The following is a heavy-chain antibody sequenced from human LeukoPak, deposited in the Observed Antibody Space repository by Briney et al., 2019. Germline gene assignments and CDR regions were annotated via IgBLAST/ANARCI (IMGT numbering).Heavy chain of an antibody. CDR2: ISWNSGTI. CDR3: AREGGGIAVAGTYFDY. CDR1: GFTFDDYA. V-gene: IGHV3-9*01. J-gene: IGHJ4*02. D-gene: IGHD6-19*01. Sequence: PGGSLRLSCAASGFTFDDYAMHWVRQAPGKGLEWVSGISWNSGTIGYADSVKGRFTISRDSASNSLYLQMNSLRAEDTAVYYCAREGGGIAVAGTYFDYWGQGTLVTVSS.